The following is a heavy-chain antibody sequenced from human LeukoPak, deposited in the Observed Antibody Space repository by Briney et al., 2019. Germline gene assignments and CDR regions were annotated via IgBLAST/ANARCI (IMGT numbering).Heavy chain of an antibody. CDR2: IYYSGST. CDR1: GGSISSYY. V-gene: IGHV4-59*01. J-gene: IGHJ4*02. D-gene: IGHD4-17*01. CDR3: ARSLTDYGDLYYFDY. Sequence: PSETLSLTCTVSGGSISSYYWSWIRQPPGKGLEWIGYIYYSGSTNYNPSLKSRVTISVDTSKNQFSLKLSSVTAADTAVYYCARSLTDYGDLYYFDYWGQGTLVTVSS.